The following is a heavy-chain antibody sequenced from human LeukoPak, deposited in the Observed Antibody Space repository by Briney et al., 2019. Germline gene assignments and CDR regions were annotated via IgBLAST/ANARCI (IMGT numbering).Heavy chain of an antibody. Sequence: SETLSLTCTVSGGSVSSGSYYWSWIRQPPGKGLEWIGYIYYSGSTNYNPSLKSRATISVDTSKNQFSLKLSSVTAADTAVYYCAREDGYCSGGSCYSLIAAFDIWGQGTMVTVSS. CDR1: GGSVSSGSYY. CDR3: AREDGYCSGGSCYSLIAAFDI. CDR2: IYYSGST. J-gene: IGHJ3*02. V-gene: IGHV4-61*01. D-gene: IGHD2-15*01.